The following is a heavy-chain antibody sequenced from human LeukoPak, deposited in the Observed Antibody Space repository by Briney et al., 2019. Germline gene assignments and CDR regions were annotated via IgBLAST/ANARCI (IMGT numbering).Heavy chain of an antibody. D-gene: IGHD6-13*01. Sequence: GSLRLSCAASGFTFSSYGMHWVRQAPGKGLEWVAVIWYDGSNKYYADSVKGRFTISRDNSKNTLYLQMNSLRAEDTAVYYCARERGSNGFDYWGQGTLVTVSS. V-gene: IGHV3-33*01. J-gene: IGHJ4*02. CDR1: GFTFSSYG. CDR2: IWYDGSNK. CDR3: ARERGSNGFDY.